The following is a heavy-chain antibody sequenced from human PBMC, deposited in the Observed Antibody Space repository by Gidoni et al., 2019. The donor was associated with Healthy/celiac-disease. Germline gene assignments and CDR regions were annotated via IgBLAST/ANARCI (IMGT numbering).Heavy chain of an antibody. D-gene: IGHD3-22*01. Sequence: EVQLVASGGGLVQPGGSLRLSCSASGFTFSSYAMHWVRQAPGKGLEYVSAISSNGGSTYYADSVKGRFTISRDNSKNTLYLQMSSLRAEDTAVYYCVKEVSSSGYYADYWGQGTLVTVSS. CDR1: GFTFSSYA. V-gene: IGHV3-64D*08. CDR2: ISSNGGST. J-gene: IGHJ4*02. CDR3: VKEVSSSGYYADY.